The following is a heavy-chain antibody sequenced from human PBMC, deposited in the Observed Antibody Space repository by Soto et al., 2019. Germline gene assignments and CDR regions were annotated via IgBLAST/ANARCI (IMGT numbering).Heavy chain of an antibody. CDR2: IYYSGST. J-gene: IGHJ4*02. Sequence: TSETLSLTCTVSGGSISSYYWSWIRQPPWKGLEWIGYIYYSGSTNYNPSLKSRVTISVDTSKNQFSLKLSSVTAADTAVYYCARGITVTPDYWGQGTLITVYS. CDR1: GGSISSYY. V-gene: IGHV4-59*01. D-gene: IGHD4-17*01. CDR3: ARGITVTPDY.